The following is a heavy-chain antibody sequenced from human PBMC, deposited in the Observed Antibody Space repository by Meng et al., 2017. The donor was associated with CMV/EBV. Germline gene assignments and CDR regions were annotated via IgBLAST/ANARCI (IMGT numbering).Heavy chain of an antibody. D-gene: IGHD5-12*01. CDR3: ARRYSGYDFDY. Sequence: GESLKISCAASGFTFSDYYMSWIRQAPGKGLEWVSYISSSGSTIYHADSVKGRFTISRDNAKNSLYLQMNSLRAEDTAVYYCARRYSGYDFDYWGQGTLVTVSS. CDR2: ISSSGSTI. CDR1: GFTFSDYY. V-gene: IGHV3-11*01. J-gene: IGHJ4*02.